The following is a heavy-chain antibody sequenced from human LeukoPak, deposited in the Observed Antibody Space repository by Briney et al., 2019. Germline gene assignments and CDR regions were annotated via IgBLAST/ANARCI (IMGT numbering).Heavy chain of an antibody. Sequence: SETLSLTCAVYGGSLSGYYWSWIRQPPGKELEWIGEINHSGSTNYNPSLKSRVTISVDTSKNQFSLRLSSVTAADTAVYYCARVYYDSSGYYNNFDYWGQGTLVTVSS. V-gene: IGHV4-34*01. J-gene: IGHJ4*02. CDR3: ARVYYDSSGYYNNFDY. CDR2: INHSGST. D-gene: IGHD3-22*01. CDR1: GGSLSGYY.